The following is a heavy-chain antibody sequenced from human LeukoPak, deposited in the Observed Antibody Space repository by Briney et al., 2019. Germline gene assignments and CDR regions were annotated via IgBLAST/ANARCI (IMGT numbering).Heavy chain of an antibody. J-gene: IGHJ4*02. CDR2: FDPEDGET. Sequence: ASVKVSCKVSGYTLTELSMHWVRQAPGKGLEWMGGFDPEDGETIYAQKFQGRVTMTEDTSTDTAYMELNSLRSDDTAVYYCARGGYSSGWGAFDYWGQGTLVTVSS. CDR3: ARGGYSSGWGAFDY. V-gene: IGHV1-24*01. D-gene: IGHD6-19*01. CDR1: GYTLTELS.